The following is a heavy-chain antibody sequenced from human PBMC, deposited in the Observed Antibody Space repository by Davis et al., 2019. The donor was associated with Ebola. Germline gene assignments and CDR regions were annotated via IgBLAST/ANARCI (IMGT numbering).Heavy chain of an antibody. CDR2: ISSSSSYI. J-gene: IGHJ4*02. D-gene: IGHD1-20*01. CDR3: ARDLLTGTTWDY. V-gene: IGHV3-11*05. CDR1: GFTFSDYY. Sequence: GESLKISCAASGFTFSDYYMSWIRQAPGKGLEWVSSISSSSSYIYYADSVKGRFTISRDNAKNSLYLQMNSLRAEDTAVYYCARDLLTGTTWDYWGQGTLVTVSS.